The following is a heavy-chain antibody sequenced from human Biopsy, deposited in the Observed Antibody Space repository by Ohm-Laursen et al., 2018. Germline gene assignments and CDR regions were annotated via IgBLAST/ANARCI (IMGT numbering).Heavy chain of an antibody. V-gene: IGHV4-39*01. D-gene: IGHD3-3*01. Sequence: SETLSLTCRVPGGSISSRNHYWGWLRQPPGQGLEWIGHVYYSGSTFYNPSLESRVTVSVDTSKNQFHLRLTSMSASDTAVYYCARHSLDDFWSGAHYYFDYWGLGTLVTVSS. CDR3: ARHSLDDFWSGAHYYFDY. CDR1: GGSISSRNHY. J-gene: IGHJ4*02. CDR2: VYYSGST.